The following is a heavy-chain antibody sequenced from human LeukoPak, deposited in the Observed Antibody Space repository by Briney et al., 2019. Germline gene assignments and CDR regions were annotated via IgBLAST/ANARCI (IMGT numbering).Heavy chain of an antibody. CDR1: GGSLSSYY. D-gene: IGHD2-15*01. CDR2: IYYSGST. Sequence: SETLSLTCTVSGGSLSSYYWRWIRQPPGKGLEWIGYIYYSGSTNYNPSLKSRVTISVDTSKNQFSLKLSSVTAADTAVYYCAREGIVESFDIWGQGTMVTVSS. CDR3: AREGIVESFDI. J-gene: IGHJ3*02. V-gene: IGHV4-59*01.